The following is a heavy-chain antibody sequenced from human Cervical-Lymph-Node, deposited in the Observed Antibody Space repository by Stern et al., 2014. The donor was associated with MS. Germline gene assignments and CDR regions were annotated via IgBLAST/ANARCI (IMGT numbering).Heavy chain of an antibody. CDR1: GYTLISPY. D-gene: IGHD3/OR15-3a*01. J-gene: IGHJ4*02. CDR2: INPSGDSA. Sequence: VQLVQSGAEEKKPGASEKVFCKASGYTLISPYMTWVRQALRHGLDWVGIINPSGDSASYAQKFQGRLTMTRDTSTSTVYMELSSLRSEDTAVYYCASGTGSKRPTGNYWGQGTLVTVSS. CDR3: ASGTGSKRPTGNY. V-gene: IGHV1-46*01.